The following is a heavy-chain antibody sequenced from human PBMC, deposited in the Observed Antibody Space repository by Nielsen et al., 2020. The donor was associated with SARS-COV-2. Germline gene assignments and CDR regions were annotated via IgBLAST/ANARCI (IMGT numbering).Heavy chain of an antibody. V-gene: IGHV4-4*02. J-gene: IGHJ3*02. Sequence: SETLSLTCAVSGGSISSSNWWSWVRHPPGKGLEWIGEIYHSGSTNYNPSLKSRVTISVDKSKNQFSLKLSSVTAADTAVYYCASGSIVVVVAATHDAFDIWGQGTMVTVSS. CDR1: GGSISSSNW. D-gene: IGHD2-15*01. CDR3: ASGSIVVVVAATHDAFDI. CDR2: IYHSGST.